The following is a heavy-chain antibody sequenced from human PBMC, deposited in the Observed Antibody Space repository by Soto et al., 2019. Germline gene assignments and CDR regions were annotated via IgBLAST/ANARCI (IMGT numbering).Heavy chain of an antibody. Sequence: PSETLSLTCTVSGVSISSYYWSWIRQPPGKGLEWIGNVYYSGSTNYNPSLKSRVTISVDTSKNQFSLNLSSVTAADTAVYFCVRVLITSGPLEYSFDFWGPGSLVTVSS. D-gene: IGHD3-16*01. V-gene: IGHV4-59*12. CDR2: VYYSGST. J-gene: IGHJ4*02. CDR3: VRVLITSGPLEYSFDF. CDR1: GVSISSYY.